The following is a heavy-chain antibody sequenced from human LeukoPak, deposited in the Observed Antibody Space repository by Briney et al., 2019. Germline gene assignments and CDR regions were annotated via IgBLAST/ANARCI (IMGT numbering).Heavy chain of an antibody. CDR1: GFTFSSYG. J-gene: IGHJ4*02. Sequence: GGSLRLSCAASGFTFSSYGMHWVRQAPGKGLEGVAVISYDGSNKYYADSVKGRFTISRDNSKNTLYLQMNSLRAEDTAVYYCAKGAQWLGALGYFDYWGRGTLVTVSS. D-gene: IGHD6-19*01. CDR3: AKGAQWLGALGYFDY. V-gene: IGHV3-30*18. CDR2: ISYDGSNK.